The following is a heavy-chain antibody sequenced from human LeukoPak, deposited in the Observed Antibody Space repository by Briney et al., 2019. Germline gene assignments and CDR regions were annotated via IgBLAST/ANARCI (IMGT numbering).Heavy chain of an antibody. CDR3: VRGYDYYFDY. Sequence: GGSLRLSCAASGFTVSSNYMGCVRQAPGKGLEWVSVIYRGGSTYYADSVKGRFTISRDNSKNTLYLQMNSLRAEDTAVYYCVRGYDYYFDYWGQGTLVTVSS. CDR1: GFTVSSNY. D-gene: IGHD5-12*01. J-gene: IGHJ4*02. V-gene: IGHV3-66*01. CDR2: IYRGGST.